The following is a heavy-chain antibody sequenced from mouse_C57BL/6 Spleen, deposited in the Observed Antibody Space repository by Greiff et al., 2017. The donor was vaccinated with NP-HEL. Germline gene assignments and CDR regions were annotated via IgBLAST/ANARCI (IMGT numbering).Heavy chain of an antibody. CDR3: ARDRDTTVVDWYFDV. J-gene: IGHJ1*03. Sequence: EVKLQESGPGLVKPSQSLSLTCSVTGYSITSGYYWNWIRQFPGNKLEWMGYISYDGSNNYNPSLKNRISITRDTSKNQFFLKLNSVTTEDTATYYCARDRDTTVVDWYFDVWGTGTTVTVSS. V-gene: IGHV3-6*01. D-gene: IGHD1-1*01. CDR1: GYSITSGYY. CDR2: ISYDGSN.